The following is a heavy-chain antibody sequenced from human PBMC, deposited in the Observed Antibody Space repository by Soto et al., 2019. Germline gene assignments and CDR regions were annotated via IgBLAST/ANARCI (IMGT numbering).Heavy chain of an antibody. CDR3: ARSVEGHFDY. J-gene: IGHJ4*02. CDR2: ITSDTKTI. Sequence: EVQLVESGGDLVPRGGSLRLSCVASGFTFSGYSMNWVRQAPGKGLEWFSYITSDTKTIKYADSVKGRFTISRDNAKNSVYLQMNSLRDEDTAVYYCARSVEGHFDYWGQGTVVTVSS. D-gene: IGHD6-19*01. V-gene: IGHV3-48*02. CDR1: GFTFSGYS.